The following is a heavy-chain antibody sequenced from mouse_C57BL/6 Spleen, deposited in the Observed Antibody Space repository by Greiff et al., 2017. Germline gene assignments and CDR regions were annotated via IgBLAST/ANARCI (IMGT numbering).Heavy chain of an antibody. Sequence: VQLQQSGPELVKPGASVKISCKASGYTFTDYYMNWVKQSHGTSLEWIGDITPNNGGTRYNQKFKGKATLTVDKSSSTAYMELRSLTSEDSAVYYCAKGYSKRWYFDVWGTGTTVTVSS. J-gene: IGHJ1*03. CDR2: ITPNNGGT. CDR1: GYTFTDYY. D-gene: IGHD2-5*01. V-gene: IGHV1-26*01. CDR3: AKGYSKRWYFDV.